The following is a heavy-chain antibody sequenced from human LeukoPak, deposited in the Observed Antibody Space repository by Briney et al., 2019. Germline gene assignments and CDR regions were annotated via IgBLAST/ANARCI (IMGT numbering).Heavy chain of an antibody. CDR1: GFTFSSYS. D-gene: IGHD3-9*01. Sequence: SGGSLRLSCAASGFTFSSYSMNWVRQAPGKGLEWVSYISSSSSTIYYADSVKGRFTISRDNAKNSLYLQMNSLRAEDTAVYYCARDGATYYDILTGYYYGMDVWGQGTTVTVSS. J-gene: IGHJ6*02. V-gene: IGHV3-48*04. CDR3: ARDGATYYDILTGYYYGMDV. CDR2: ISSSSSTI.